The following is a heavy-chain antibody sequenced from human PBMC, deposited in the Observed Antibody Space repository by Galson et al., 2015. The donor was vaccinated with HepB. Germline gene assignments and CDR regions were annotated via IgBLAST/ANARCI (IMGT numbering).Heavy chain of an antibody. J-gene: IGHJ4*02. CDR3: AKAPDRYSGYGEFDY. Sequence: SLRLSCAASGFTFSSYAMSWVRQAPGKGLEWVSAISGSGGSTYYADSVKGRFTISRDNSKNTLYLQMNSLRAEDTAVYYCAKAPDRYSGYGEFDYWGQGTLVTVSS. CDR2: ISGSGGST. D-gene: IGHD5-12*01. CDR1: GFTFSSYA. V-gene: IGHV3-23*01.